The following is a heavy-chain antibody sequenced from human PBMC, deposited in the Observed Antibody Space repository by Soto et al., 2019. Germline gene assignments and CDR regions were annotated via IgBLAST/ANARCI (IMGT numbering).Heavy chain of an antibody. V-gene: IGHV3-7*01. CDR3: ARDQAYCGGDCYSDY. J-gene: IGHJ4*02. CDR1: GFTFSSYW. CDR2: IKQDGSEK. D-gene: IGHD2-21*02. Sequence: GGSLRLSCAASGFTFSSYWMSWVRQAPGKGLEWVANIKQDGSEKYYVDSVKGRFTISRDNAKNSLYLQMNSLRAEDTAVYYCARDQAYCGGDCYSDYWGQGTLVTVSS.